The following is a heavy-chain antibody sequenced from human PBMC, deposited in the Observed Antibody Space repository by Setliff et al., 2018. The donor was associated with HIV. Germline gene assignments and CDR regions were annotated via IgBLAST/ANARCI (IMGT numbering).Heavy chain of an antibody. CDR3: ARVPRWYYYDSSGYPDY. Sequence: GASVKVSCKASGYTFTSYAMHWVRQAPGQRLEWMGWTNAGNGNTKYSQKFQGRVTITRDTSASTAYMELSSLRSEDTAVYYCARVPRWYYYDSSGYPDYWGQGTLVTVSS. V-gene: IGHV1-3*01. D-gene: IGHD3-22*01. CDR2: TNAGNGNT. CDR1: GYTFTSYA. J-gene: IGHJ4*02.